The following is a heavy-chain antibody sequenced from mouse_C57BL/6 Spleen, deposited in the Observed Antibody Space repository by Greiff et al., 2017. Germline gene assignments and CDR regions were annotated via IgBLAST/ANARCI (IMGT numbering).Heavy chain of an antibody. Sequence: EVKVVESGGGLVQSGRSLRLSCATSGFTFSDFYMEWVRQAPGKGLEWIAASRNKANDYTTDYSASVKGRFIVSRDTSQSILYLQMNALRAEDTAIYYGARDAGGGYYWYFEVWGTGTTVTVSS. CDR3: ARDAGGGYYWYFEV. V-gene: IGHV7-1*01. J-gene: IGHJ1*03. CDR1: GFTFSDFY. CDR2: SRNKANDYTT.